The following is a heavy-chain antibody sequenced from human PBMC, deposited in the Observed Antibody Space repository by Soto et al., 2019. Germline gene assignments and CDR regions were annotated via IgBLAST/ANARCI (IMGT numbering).Heavy chain of an antibody. J-gene: IGHJ4*02. CDR1: GSTFSSYA. V-gene: IGHV3-23*01. CDR2: ISGSGGSA. D-gene: IGHD3-22*01. CDR3: ATLVVLISYYFDY. Sequence: GGSLRLSCAPSGSTFSSYAMSWVRQAPGKGLEWVSVISGSGGSAYYADSVKGRFTISRDNSKNTLYLQMNSLRAEDTAVYYCATLVVLISYYFDYWGQGTLVTVSS.